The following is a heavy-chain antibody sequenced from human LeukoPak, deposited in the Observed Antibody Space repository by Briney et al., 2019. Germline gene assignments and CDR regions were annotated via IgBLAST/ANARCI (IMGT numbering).Heavy chain of an antibody. CDR1: GFTFSSYG. J-gene: IGHJ4*02. CDR3: ARGMRYSSGWTFDY. V-gene: IGHV3-30*03. D-gene: IGHD6-19*01. Sequence: GGSLRLSCAASGFTFSSYGMHWVRQAPGKGLEWVAVISYDGSNKYYADSVKGRSTISRDNSKNTLYLQMNSLRAEDTAVYYCARGMRYSSGWTFDYWGQGTLVTVSS. CDR2: ISYDGSNK.